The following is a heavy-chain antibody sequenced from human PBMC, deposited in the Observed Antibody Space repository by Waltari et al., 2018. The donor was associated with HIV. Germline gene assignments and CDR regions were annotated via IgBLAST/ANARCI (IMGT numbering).Heavy chain of an antibody. Sequence: QVQLQESGPGLVKPSQTLSLTCTVSGGAISSGDYYWSGIRQPPGKGLEWIGYIYYSGSTYYNPSLKSRVTISVDRSKNQFSLKLSSVTAADTAVYYCARRMVDGYFDYWGQGTLVTVSS. J-gene: IGHJ4*02. CDR1: GGAISSGDYY. CDR3: ARRMVDGYFDY. CDR2: IYYSGST. V-gene: IGHV4-30-4*08. D-gene: IGHD3-10*01.